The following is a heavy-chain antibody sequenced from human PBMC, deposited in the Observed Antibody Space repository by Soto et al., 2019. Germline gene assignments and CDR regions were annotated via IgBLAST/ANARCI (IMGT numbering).Heavy chain of an antibody. D-gene: IGHD1-1*01. CDR3: AKSLNINWKNWFDP. CDR2: ISGSDGRT. J-gene: IGHJ5*02. V-gene: IGHV3-23*01. Sequence: EVQILESGGGLVQPGGSLRLSCAASGFTFSSSAMNLVRQAPGKGLEWVSVISGSDGRTYYADSVKGRFTISRDNSKNTLYLDMNSLRAEDTAVYYCAKSLNINWKNWFDPWGQGTLVTVSS. CDR1: GFTFSSSA.